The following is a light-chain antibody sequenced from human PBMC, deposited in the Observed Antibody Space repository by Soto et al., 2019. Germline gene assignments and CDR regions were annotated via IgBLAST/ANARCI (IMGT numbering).Light chain of an antibody. CDR3: SSYAGREVV. CDR2: EVT. Sequence: QSALTQPPSASGSPGQSVTISCTGTSSDVGGYNYVSWYQHHQGKAPKVMIYEVTKRPSGVPDRFSGSKSGNTASLTVSGLQAEDEANYYCSSYAGREVVFGGGTKLTVL. CDR1: SSDVGGYNY. J-gene: IGLJ2*01. V-gene: IGLV2-8*01.